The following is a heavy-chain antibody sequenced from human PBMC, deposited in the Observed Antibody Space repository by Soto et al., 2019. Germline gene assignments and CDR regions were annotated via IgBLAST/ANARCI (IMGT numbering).Heavy chain of an antibody. CDR2: TTYDGGIN. D-gene: IGHD1-1*01. J-gene: IGHJ6*02. Sequence: PGGSLRLSCAASGFSFSSYGMEWVRQAPGKGLEWVAATTYDGGINYYVDSVKGQFTISRNKSKNTPYLQMNSLRVEDTATYYCAGALENPYFYYGLNVWGQGTTVTVSS. CDR3: AGALENPYFYYGLNV. CDR1: GFSFSSYG. V-gene: IGHV3-30*03.